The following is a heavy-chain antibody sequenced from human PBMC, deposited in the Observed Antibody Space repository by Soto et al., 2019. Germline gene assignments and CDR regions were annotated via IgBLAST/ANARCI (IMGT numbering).Heavy chain of an antibody. Sequence: QVQLQESGPGLVKPSETLSLTCTVSGGSISSYYWSWIRQPPGKGLEWIGYIYSSGRPNYNPSLKSLVPISVDTSKNQFALKLRSVTAADTAGYYCARHLYGSGERFDPWGQGTRVTVSS. V-gene: IGHV4-59*08. CDR3: ARHLYGSGERFDP. D-gene: IGHD3-10*01. J-gene: IGHJ5*02. CDR1: GGSISSYY. CDR2: IYSSGRP.